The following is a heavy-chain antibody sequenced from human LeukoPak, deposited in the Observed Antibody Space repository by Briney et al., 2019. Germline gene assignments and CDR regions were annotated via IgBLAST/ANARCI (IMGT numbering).Heavy chain of an antibody. V-gene: IGHV1-46*01. J-gene: IGHJ4*02. CDR2: INPSGGST. CDR3: ARDLGRDFWSGYSISD. D-gene: IGHD3-3*01. CDR1: GYTLTSYY. Sequence: ASVKVSCKASGYTLTSYYMHWVRQAPGQGLEWMGIINPSGGSTSYAQKFQGRVTMTWDTSTSTVYMELSSLRSEDTAVYFCARDLGRDFWSGYSISDWGQGTLVTVSS.